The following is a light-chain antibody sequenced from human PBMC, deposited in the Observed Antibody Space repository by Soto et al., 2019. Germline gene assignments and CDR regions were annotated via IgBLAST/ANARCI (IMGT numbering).Light chain of an antibody. J-gene: IGLJ2*01. Sequence: QSALTQPPSASGSPGHSVTISCTGTSSDVGGYNYVSWYQQHPGKAPQLMIYEVSRRPSGVPDRFSGSKSGNTASLTVSGLQAEDEADYCCSSYAGSNNLLFGGGTKLTVL. V-gene: IGLV2-8*01. CDR2: EVS. CDR1: SSDVGGYNY. CDR3: SSYAGSNNLL.